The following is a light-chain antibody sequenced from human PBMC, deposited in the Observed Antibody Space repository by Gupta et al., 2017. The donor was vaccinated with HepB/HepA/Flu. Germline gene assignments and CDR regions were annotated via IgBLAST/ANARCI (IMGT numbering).Light chain of an antibody. Sequence: EIVLTQSPGTLSLSPGERATLSCTASETVSRSYLAWYQQRPGQAPSLLMYDVSTRATGVPDRFRGSGSGTDFTLTISSLEPEDFAVYYCQQYGRSPLVFGGGTKVEI. CDR2: DVS. CDR3: QQYGRSPLV. J-gene: IGKJ4*01. V-gene: IGKV3-20*01. CDR1: ETVSRSY.